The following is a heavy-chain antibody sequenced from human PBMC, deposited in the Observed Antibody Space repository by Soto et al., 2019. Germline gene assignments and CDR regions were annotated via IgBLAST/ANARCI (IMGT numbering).Heavy chain of an antibody. J-gene: IGHJ4*02. CDR3: ARVSGYYAPDY. CDR2: INAGNGNT. D-gene: IGHD3-3*01. CDR1: GYTFTSYA. Sequence: QVQLVQSGAEVKKPGASVKVSCQASGYTFTSYAMDRVRQAPGQRLEWMGWINAGNGNTKYSQKFQGRVTITRDTSASTAYMELSSLRSEDTAVYYCARVSGYYAPDYWGQGTLVTVSS. V-gene: IGHV1-3*01.